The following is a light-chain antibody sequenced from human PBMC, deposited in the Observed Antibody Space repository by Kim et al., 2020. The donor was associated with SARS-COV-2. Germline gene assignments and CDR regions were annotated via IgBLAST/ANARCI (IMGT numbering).Light chain of an antibody. Sequence: AIQLTQSPSSLSASVGDRVTMTCRASQGISSALAWYQQKPGKVPKPLIYRASNLESGVPSRFSGSGSGTDFTLTISSLQPEDFATYYCQQFNSYPVTFGQGTRLDIK. J-gene: IGKJ5*01. V-gene: IGKV1-13*02. CDR2: RAS. CDR3: QQFNSYPVT. CDR1: QGISSA.